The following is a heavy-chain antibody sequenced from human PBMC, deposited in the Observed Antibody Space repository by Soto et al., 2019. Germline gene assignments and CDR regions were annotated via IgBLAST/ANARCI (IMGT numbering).Heavy chain of an antibody. J-gene: IGHJ6*02. D-gene: IGHD3-10*01. Sequence: SETLSLTCAVYGGSFSGYYWSWVRQPPGEGLEWIGEINHSGSTNYNPSLKSRVTISVDTSKNQFSLKLSSVTAADPAVYYCARVRIXIVRGVIRNYYYYDMDVWGQGTTVTVSS. V-gene: IGHV4-34*01. CDR1: GGSFSGYY. CDR3: ARVRIXIVRGVIRNYYYYDMDV. CDR2: INHSGST.